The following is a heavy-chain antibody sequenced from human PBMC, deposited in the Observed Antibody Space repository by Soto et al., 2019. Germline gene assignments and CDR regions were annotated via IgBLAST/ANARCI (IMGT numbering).Heavy chain of an antibody. CDR1: GGSISSSSYY. D-gene: IGHD1-7*01. CDR2: IYYSGST. J-gene: IGHJ4*02. V-gene: IGHV4-39*01. CDR3: ATMGTPATGLYYFDY. Sequence: TLSLTCTVSGGSISSSSYYWGWIRQPPGKGLEWIGSIYYSGSTYYNPSLKSRVTISVDTSKNQFSLKLSSVTAADTAVYYCATMGTPATGLYYFDYWGQGTLVTVSS.